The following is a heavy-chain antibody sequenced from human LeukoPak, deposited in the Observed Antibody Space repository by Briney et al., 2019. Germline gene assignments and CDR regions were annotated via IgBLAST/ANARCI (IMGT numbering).Heavy chain of an antibody. CDR1: GGSISSDTCY. D-gene: IGHD2-21*01. CDR2: MYNSGST. J-gene: IGHJ3*02. Sequence: SETLSLTCTVSGGSISSDTCYWSWIRQPAGNGLEWIGRMYNSGSTNYNPSLKSRVSISVDTSNNQFSLRLSSVTASDTAVYYCVRERTMVGGADIWGQGTKVTVSS. V-gene: IGHV4-61*02. CDR3: VRERTMVGGADI.